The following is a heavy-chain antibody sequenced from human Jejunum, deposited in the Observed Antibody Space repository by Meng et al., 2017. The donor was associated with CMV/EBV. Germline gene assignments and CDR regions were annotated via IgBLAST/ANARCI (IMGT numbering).Heavy chain of an antibody. CDR2: IYYGGGAT. CDR3: AKGVTSGSTYRAFDI. J-gene: IGHJ3*02. D-gene: IGHD3-22*01. CDR1: FTFSPFA. V-gene: IGHV3-23*03. Sequence: FTFSPFAMGWVPQAPGKGLEWVSSIYYGGGATHYPDSVKGRFTISRDTSENTLYLQMSSLRVDDTALYYCAKGVTSGSTYRAFDILGQGTKVTVSS.